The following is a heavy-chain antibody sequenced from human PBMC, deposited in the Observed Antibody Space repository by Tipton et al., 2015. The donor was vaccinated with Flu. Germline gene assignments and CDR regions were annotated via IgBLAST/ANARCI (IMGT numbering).Heavy chain of an antibody. V-gene: IGHV3-23*01. J-gene: IGHJ4*02. CDR3: AAIDYYDGSGLDY. D-gene: IGHD3-22*01. CDR1: GLNFNKYA. Sequence: SLRLSCGASGLNFNKYAMSWVRQAPGEGLEWVSSISGSGTSTYYADSVKGRFTVSRDNSKNTLFLQLNGLRAEDTALYYCAAIDYYDGSGLDYWGQGTLVTVSS. CDR2: ISGSGTST.